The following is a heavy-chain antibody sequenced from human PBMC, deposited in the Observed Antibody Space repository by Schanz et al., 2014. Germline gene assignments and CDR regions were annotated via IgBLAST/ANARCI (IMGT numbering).Heavy chain of an antibody. J-gene: IGHJ6*02. CDR1: GFTFNTSW. Sequence: EGQLVTSGGDLVQPGGSLRLSCAASGFTFNTSWFHWVRQPPGKGLLWVSRVSRDGSETTYVDSVRGRFTISRDTAKNTVFLQMNKLRAEDTAVYYCARGASRDYFAMDVWGQGTTVTVSS. V-gene: IGHV3-74*01. CDR2: VSRDGSET. CDR3: ARGASRDYFAMDV.